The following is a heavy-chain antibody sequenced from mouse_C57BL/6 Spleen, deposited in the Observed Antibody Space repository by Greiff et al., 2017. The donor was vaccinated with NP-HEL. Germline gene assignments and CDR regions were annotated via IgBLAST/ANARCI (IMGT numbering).Heavy chain of an antibody. CDR1: GFTFSDYG. CDR3: ARREDWDSYTYFDV. Sequence: EVKLVESGGGLVKPGGSLKLSCAASGFTFSDYGMHWVRQAPEKGLEWVAYISSGSSTIYYADTVKGRFTISRDNAKNTLFLQMTSLRSEDTAMYYCARREDWDSYTYFDVWGTGTTVTVSS. J-gene: IGHJ1*03. V-gene: IGHV5-17*01. D-gene: IGHD4-1*01. CDR2: ISSGSSTI.